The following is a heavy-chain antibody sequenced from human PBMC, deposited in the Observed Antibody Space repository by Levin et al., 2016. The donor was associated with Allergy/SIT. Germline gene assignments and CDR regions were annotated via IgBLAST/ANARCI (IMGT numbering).Heavy chain of an antibody. J-gene: IGHJ4*02. Sequence: GESLKISCAASGFTFSSYSMNWVRQAPGKGLEWVSSISSSSSYIYYADSVKGRFTISRDNAKNSLYLQMNGLRAEDTALYYCVKDRRSQYTAPDYWGQGTLVTVSS. CDR3: VKDRRSQYTAPDY. D-gene: IGHD5-18*01. CDR2: ISSSSSYI. V-gene: IGHV3-21*04. CDR1: GFTFSSYS.